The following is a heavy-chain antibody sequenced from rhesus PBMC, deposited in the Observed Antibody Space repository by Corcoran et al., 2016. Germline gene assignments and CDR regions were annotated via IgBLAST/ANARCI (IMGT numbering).Heavy chain of an antibody. J-gene: IGHJ4*01. V-gene: IGHV4-93*01. CDR1: GGSISSSNW. CDR3: AREEVQHLDYFIY. Sequence: QVQLRESGPAVVKPSEPLSLTCAVSGGSISSSNWWSWLRQPPGNGLEWIGRIDGDGGSTEYNPSLKSRVTMSIDTSKNQFSLKLTAVTAADTAVYYCAREEVQHLDYFIYWGQGVLVTVSS. CDR2: IDGDGGST. D-gene: IGHD1-44*02.